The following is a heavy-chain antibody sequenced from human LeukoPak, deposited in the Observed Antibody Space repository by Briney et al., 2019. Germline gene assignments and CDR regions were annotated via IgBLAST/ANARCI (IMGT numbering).Heavy chain of an antibody. Sequence: PGGSLRLSCAASGFTFSSYAMSWVRQAPGKGLEWVSAISGSGGSTYYADSVTGRFTISRDNSKTTLYLQMNSLRAEDTAVYYCAKFGMGHFDYWGQGTLVTVPS. D-gene: IGHD3-10*01. J-gene: IGHJ4*02. CDR1: GFTFSSYA. V-gene: IGHV3-23*01. CDR2: ISGSGGST. CDR3: AKFGMGHFDY.